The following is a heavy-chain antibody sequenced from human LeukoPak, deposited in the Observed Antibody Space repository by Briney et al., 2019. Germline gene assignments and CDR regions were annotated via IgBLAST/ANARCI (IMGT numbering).Heavy chain of an antibody. Sequence: GGSLRLSCAASGFTFSSYWMRWVRQAPGKGLVWVSRINSDGSSTSYADSVKGRFTISRDNAKNTLYLQMNSLRVEDTAVYYCARVPGGQYDFWSGYSERFDYWGQGTLVTVSS. CDR3: ARVPGGQYDFWSGYSERFDY. J-gene: IGHJ4*02. CDR2: INSDGSST. D-gene: IGHD3-3*01. V-gene: IGHV3-74*01. CDR1: GFTFSSYW.